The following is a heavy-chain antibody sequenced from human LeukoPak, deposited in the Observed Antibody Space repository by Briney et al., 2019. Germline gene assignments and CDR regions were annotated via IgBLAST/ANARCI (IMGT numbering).Heavy chain of an antibody. V-gene: IGHV1-18*01. CDR2: ISANDGNT. J-gene: IGHJ4*02. Sequence: ASVNVSCKASGYSFTSYGISWVRQAPGQGLEWLGWISANDGNTDYAQKFQGRVTMTTDTSTSTAYMELRSLRSDDTAVYYCARESHVTRDDYWGQGTLVTVSS. CDR1: GYSFTSYG. CDR3: ARESHVTRDDY.